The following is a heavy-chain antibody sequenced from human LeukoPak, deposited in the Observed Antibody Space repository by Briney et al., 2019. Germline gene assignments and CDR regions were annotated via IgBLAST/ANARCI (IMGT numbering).Heavy chain of an antibody. Sequence: GGSLRLSCAASGFTFSDYGMGWVRQAPGKGLEWVATLTGSAATIYYADSVKGRFTISRDNSKNTLYLQLTSLRAGDTAQYFCAKVGLVTTILNEGWFDCWGRGTLVTVSS. CDR1: GFTFSDYG. V-gene: IGHV3-23*01. CDR3: AKVGLVTTILNEGWFDC. D-gene: IGHD2-21*02. J-gene: IGHJ4*02. CDR2: LTGSAATI.